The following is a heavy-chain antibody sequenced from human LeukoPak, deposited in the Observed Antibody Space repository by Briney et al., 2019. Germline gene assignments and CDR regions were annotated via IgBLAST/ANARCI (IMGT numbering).Heavy chain of an antibody. D-gene: IGHD2-2*02. Sequence: GGSLKLSCAASGFTFEVYGMSWVRQAQGKGLKWVSVINWKGGGPGYADSVKGRFTISRDNAKNSLYLQMNSLRAEDTALYYCARVAYCSSTSCYTGNYYYYYYMDVWGKGTTVTVSS. CDR1: GFTFEVYG. CDR2: INWKGGGP. J-gene: IGHJ6*03. V-gene: IGHV3-20*04. CDR3: ARVAYCSSTSCYTGNYYYYYYMDV.